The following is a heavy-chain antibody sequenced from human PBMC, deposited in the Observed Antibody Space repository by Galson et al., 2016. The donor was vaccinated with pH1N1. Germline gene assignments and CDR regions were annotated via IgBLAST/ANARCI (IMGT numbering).Heavy chain of an antibody. J-gene: IGHJ4*02. CDR1: GYSVTRYY. CDR2: IDPSDGTT. V-gene: IGHV1-46*01. Sequence: SVKVSCKASGYSVTRYYMHWVRQAPGQGLEWMGIIDPSDGTTTYSRKFQGRITMTGDTPTNSVYMELSSLTSDDTAVYYCARRYYFDYWGQGTLITVSS. CDR3: ARRYYFDY.